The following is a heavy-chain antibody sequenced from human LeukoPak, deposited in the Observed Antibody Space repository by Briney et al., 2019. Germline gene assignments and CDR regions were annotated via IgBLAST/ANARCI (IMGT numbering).Heavy chain of an antibody. J-gene: IGHJ4*02. CDR2: ISSSSST. Sequence: GGSLRLSCAASGFTFSDYYMIWIRQAPGKGLEWVSYISSSSSTNYADSVKGRFTISRDNAKNSLYLQMNSLRAEDTAVYYCAGGDYISGWYYFDYWGQGTLVTVSS. CDR3: AGGDYISGWYYFDY. V-gene: IGHV3-11*05. D-gene: IGHD6-19*01. CDR1: GFTFSDYY.